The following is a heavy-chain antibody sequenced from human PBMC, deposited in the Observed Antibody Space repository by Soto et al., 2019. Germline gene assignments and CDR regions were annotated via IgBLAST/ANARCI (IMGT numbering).Heavy chain of an antibody. CDR2: IWYDGSNK. CDR3: ARDFSYYDSSGYYYVHYYGMDV. Sequence: PGGSLRLSCAASGFTFSSYGMHWVRQAPGKGLEWLAVIWYDGSNKYYADSVKGRFTISRDNSKNTLYLQMNSLRAEDTAVYYCARDFSYYDSSGYYYVHYYGMDVWGQGTTVTVSS. J-gene: IGHJ6*02. D-gene: IGHD3-22*01. V-gene: IGHV3-33*01. CDR1: GFTFSSYG.